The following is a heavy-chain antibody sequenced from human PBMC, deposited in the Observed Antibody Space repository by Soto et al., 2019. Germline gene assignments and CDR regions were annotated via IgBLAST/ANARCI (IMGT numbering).Heavy chain of an antibody. CDR3: ARDHGPWYPGEFDY. V-gene: IGHV4-59*01. Sequence: SETLSLTCTVSGGSISSYYWSWIRQPPGKGLEWIGYIYYSGSTKYNPSLKSRVTISVDTSKNQFYLKLSYVSAADTAVYYCARDHGPWYPGEFDYWGQGTLVTVSS. J-gene: IGHJ4*02. CDR2: IYYSGST. D-gene: IGHD3-10*01. CDR1: GGSISSYY.